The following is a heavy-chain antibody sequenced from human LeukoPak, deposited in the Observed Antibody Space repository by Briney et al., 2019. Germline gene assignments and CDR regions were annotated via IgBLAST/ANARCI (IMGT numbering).Heavy chain of an antibody. V-gene: IGHV3-23*01. J-gene: IGHJ4*02. CDR3: AKHHPSSRGHDY. D-gene: IGHD1-14*01. Sequence: GGSLRLSCAASGFTFGNDCMSCVRQVPGKGLEWVSAISGSGGTTYYADSVKGRFTISRDNSQNTLYLQMKSLRAEDTAVYYCAKHHPSSRGHDYWGQGTLVTVSS. CDR1: GFTFGNDC. CDR2: ISGSGGTT.